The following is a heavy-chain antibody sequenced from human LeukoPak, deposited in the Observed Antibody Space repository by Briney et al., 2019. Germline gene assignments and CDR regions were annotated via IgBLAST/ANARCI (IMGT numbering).Heavy chain of an antibody. Sequence: GGSLRLSCAASGFTFTTYWMSWVRQPPGKGLEWVANIKQDGTEKYYVDSVKGRFTISRDNAKNSLYLQMNSLRAEDTAVYYCASLYGSGPNWFDPWGQGTLVTVSS. CDR3: ASLYGSGPNWFDP. CDR2: IKQDGTEK. CDR1: GFTFTTYW. V-gene: IGHV3-7*01. J-gene: IGHJ5*02. D-gene: IGHD3-10*01.